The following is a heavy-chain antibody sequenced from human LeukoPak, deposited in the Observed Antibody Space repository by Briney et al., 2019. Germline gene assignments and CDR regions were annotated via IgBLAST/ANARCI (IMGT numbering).Heavy chain of an antibody. CDR1: GFTFSSYS. CDR3: ARFSSSLSLTFDY. D-gene: IGHD6-13*01. J-gene: IGHJ4*02. V-gene: IGHV3-21*01. CDR2: ISSSSSYI. Sequence: GGSLRLSCAASGFTFSSYSMNWVRQAPGKGLEWVSSISSSSSYIYYADSVKGRFTISRDNAKNSLYLQMNSLRAEDTAVYYCARFSSSLSLTFDYWGQGTLVTVSS.